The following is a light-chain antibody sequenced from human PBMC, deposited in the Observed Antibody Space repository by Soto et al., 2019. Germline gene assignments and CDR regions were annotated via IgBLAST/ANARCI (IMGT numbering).Light chain of an antibody. CDR2: EVS. V-gene: IGLV2-14*01. CDR3: ISYASSSTLGV. J-gene: IGLJ7*01. CDR1: STDVGGYNY. Sequence: QSALTHPASVSGSPGQSITISCTGTSTDVGGYNYVSWYQQHPGKAPKLMIYEVSNRPSGVSNRFSGSKSGNTASLTISGLQAEDEADYYCISYASSSTLGVFGGGTQLTVL.